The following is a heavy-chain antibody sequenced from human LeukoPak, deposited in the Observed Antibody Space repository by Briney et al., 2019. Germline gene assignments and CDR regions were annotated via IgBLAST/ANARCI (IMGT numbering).Heavy chain of an antibody. Sequence: PSETLSLTCTVSGGSISSYYWSWIRQPPGKGLEWIGYIYYSGSTNYNPSLKSRVTISVDTSKNQFSLKLSSVTAADTAVYYCASSPKTPIVVVPAAIIYWGQGTLVTVSS. J-gene: IGHJ4*02. V-gene: IGHV4-59*01. CDR3: ASSPKTPIVVVPAAIIY. CDR1: GGSISSYY. D-gene: IGHD2-2*01. CDR2: IYYSGST.